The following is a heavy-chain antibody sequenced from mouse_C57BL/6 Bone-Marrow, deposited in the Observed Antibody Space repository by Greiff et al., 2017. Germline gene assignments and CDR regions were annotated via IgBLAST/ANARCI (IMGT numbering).Heavy chain of an antibody. D-gene: IGHD1-1*01. CDR3: AGRGYGSSYRYAMDY. J-gene: IGHJ4*01. V-gene: IGHV1-26*01. CDR1: GYTFTDYY. Sequence: VQLQQSGPELVKPGASVKISCKASGYTFTDYYMNWVKQSHGKSLEWIGDINPNNGGTSYNQKFKGKATLTVDKSSSTAYMKLRSLTSEDSAVYYCAGRGYGSSYRYAMDYWGQGTSVTVSS. CDR2: INPNNGGT.